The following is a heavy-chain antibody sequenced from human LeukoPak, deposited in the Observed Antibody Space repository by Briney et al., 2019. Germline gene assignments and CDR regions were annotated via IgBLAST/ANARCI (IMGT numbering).Heavy chain of an antibody. V-gene: IGHV1-18*01. CDR1: GYTFTSYG. CDR2: ISAYNGNT. D-gene: IGHD3-16*02. J-gene: IGHJ6*03. CDR3: AREQKEKRSGWGSYRYDYYYYYMDV. Sequence: ASVKVSCKSSGYTFTSYGISWVRQAPGQGLEWMGWISAYNGNTHYAQKLQGRVTMTTDTSTSTAYMELRSLRSDDTAVYYCAREQKEKRSGWGSYRYDYYYYYMDVWGKGTTVTVSS.